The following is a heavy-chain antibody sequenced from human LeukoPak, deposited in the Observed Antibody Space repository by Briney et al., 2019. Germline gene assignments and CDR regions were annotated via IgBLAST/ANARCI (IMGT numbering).Heavy chain of an antibody. CDR2: IWYDGGNK. CDR1: GFTFSSYG. D-gene: IGHD3-9*01. Sequence: GGSLRLSCAASGFTFSSYGMHWVRQAPGKGLEWVAVIWYDGGNKYYADSVKGRFTISRDNSKNTLYLQMNSLRAEDTALYYCASYYDILTGRYGMDVWGQGTTVTVSS. CDR3: ASYYDILTGRYGMDV. V-gene: IGHV3-33*01. J-gene: IGHJ6*02.